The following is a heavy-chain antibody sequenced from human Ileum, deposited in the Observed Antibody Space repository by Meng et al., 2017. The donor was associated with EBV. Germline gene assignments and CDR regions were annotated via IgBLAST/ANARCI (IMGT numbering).Heavy chain of an antibody. V-gene: IGHV4-4*02. CDR2: IYHIGST. CDR3: ARVGQWLPIDY. J-gene: IGHJ4*02. Sequence: GPWRGRPWGTMSPTRAASVGSISRCNWWSWGLRPPEKGLEWIGEIYHIGSTNYNPSLKSRFTISVDKSKNQFSLNLSSVTAADTAVYYCARVGQWLPIDYWGQGTLVTVSS. CDR1: VGSISRCNW. D-gene: IGHD6-19*01.